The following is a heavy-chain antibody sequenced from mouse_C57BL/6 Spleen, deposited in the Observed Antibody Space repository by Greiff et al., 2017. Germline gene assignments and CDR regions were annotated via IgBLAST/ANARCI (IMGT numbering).Heavy chain of an antibody. CDR1: GYTFTSYW. D-gene: IGHD2-1*01. Sequence: QVQLQQPGAELVKPGASVKLSCKASGYTFTSYWMHWVKQRPGQGLEWIGMIHPNCGSTNYNEKFKSKATLTVDKSSSTAYMQLSSLTSEDSAVYYCARSGGNHEEFDCWGQGTTLTVSS. V-gene: IGHV1-64*01. CDR3: ARSGGNHEEFDC. J-gene: IGHJ2*01. CDR2: IHPNCGST.